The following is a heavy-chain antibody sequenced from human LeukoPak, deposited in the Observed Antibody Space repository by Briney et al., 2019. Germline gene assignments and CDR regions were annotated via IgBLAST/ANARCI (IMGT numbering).Heavy chain of an antibody. CDR3: ARDPPTYYGYYYYYGMDV. Sequence: ASVKVSCKASGYTFTGYYMHWVRQAPGQGLEWMGWINPNSGGTNYAQKFQGRVTMTRDTSISTAYMELSRLRSDDTAVYYCARDPPTYYGYYYYYGMDVWGQGTTVTVSS. CDR2: INPNSGGT. J-gene: IGHJ6*02. D-gene: IGHD2/OR15-2a*01. CDR1: GYTFTGYY. V-gene: IGHV1-2*02.